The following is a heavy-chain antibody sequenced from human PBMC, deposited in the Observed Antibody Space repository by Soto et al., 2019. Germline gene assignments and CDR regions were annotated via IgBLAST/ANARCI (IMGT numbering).Heavy chain of an antibody. CDR2: IKQDGSEK. Sequence: GGSLRLSCAASGFTFSSYWMSWVRQAPGKGLEWVANIKQDGSEKYYVDSVKGRFTISRDNAKNSLYLQMNSLRAEDTAVYYCARAGIAAAKYYYGMDVWGQGTTVTVSS. V-gene: IGHV3-7*01. D-gene: IGHD6-13*01. CDR1: GFTFSSYW. CDR3: ARAGIAAAKYYYGMDV. J-gene: IGHJ6*02.